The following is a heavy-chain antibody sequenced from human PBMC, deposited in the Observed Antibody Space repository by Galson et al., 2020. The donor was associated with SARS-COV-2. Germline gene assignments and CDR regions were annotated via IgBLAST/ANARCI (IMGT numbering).Heavy chain of an antibody. CDR2: INHSGST. D-gene: IGHD3-10*01. Sequence: SETLSLTCAVYGGSFSGYYWSWIRQPPGKGLEWIGEINHSGSTNYNPSLKSRVTISVDTSKNQFSLKLSSVTAADTAVYYCARMGSGITMVRGVITGPAYYYYYGMDVWGQGTTVTVSS. CDR3: ARMGSGITMVRGVITGPAYYYYYGMDV. J-gene: IGHJ6*02. V-gene: IGHV4-34*01. CDR1: GGSFSGYY.